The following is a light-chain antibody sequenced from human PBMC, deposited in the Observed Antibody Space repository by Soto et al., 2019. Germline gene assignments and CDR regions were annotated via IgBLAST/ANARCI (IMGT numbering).Light chain of an antibody. CDR1: SSDVGGHNH. CDR3: NSYTSSSTHV. Sequence: QSVLTQPASVSGSPGQSITVSCTGSSSDVGGHNHVSWYQQHPGKAPKLIIYEVGNRPSGVSNRFSGSKSGNTASLTISEFQAEDEADYYCNSYTSSSTHVFGTGTKVTVL. CDR2: EVG. J-gene: IGLJ1*01. V-gene: IGLV2-14*01.